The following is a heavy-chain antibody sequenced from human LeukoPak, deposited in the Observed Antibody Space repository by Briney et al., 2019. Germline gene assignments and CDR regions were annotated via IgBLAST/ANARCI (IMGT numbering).Heavy chain of an antibody. J-gene: IGHJ4*02. CDR2: VNPNSGGT. CDR3: ARERFDGFDY. CDR1: GYTFTDDH. Sequence: ASVKVSCKTSGYTFTDDHLHWVRQAPGQGLEWMGWVNPNSGGTKYAQKFEGRVTITRDTSISTAYMELRRLTSDDTAVYYCARERFDGFDYWGRGTLVTVSS. V-gene: IGHV1-2*02. D-gene: IGHD3-9*01.